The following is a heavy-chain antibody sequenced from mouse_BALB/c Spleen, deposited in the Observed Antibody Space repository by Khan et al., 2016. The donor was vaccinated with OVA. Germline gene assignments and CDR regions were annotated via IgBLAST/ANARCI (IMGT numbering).Heavy chain of an antibody. Sequence: EVQLQQSGTVLARPGASVKMSCKASGYSFTNYWMHWVQQRPGQGLEWIGAIYPGISDTRYNQKFKGKAKLTAVTPASTAYMELSSLTHEDSAVYYCTRSYDSYYFDYWGQGSTLTVSS. J-gene: IGHJ2*01. CDR3: TRSYDSYYFDY. D-gene: IGHD2-4*01. CDR2: IYPGISDT. CDR1: GYSFTNYW. V-gene: IGHV1-5*01.